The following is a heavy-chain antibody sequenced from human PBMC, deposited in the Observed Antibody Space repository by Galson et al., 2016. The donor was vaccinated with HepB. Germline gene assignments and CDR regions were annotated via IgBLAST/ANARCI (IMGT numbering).Heavy chain of an antibody. V-gene: IGHV6-1*01. CDR2: TYFRSRWYH. J-gene: IGHJ4*02. Sequence: CAISGDSVSSNTVVWNWIRQTPSRGLEWLGRTYFRSRWYHDYAVSVRSRLTINADTSANQFSLELKSVTPEDTAVYYCARAAGNYYSEQYYFDSWGLGALVTVSS. CDR3: ARAAGNYYSEQYYFDS. CDR1: GDSVSSNTVV. D-gene: IGHD3-22*01.